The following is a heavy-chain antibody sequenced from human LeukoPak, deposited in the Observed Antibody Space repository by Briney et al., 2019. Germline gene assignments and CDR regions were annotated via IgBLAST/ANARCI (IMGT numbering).Heavy chain of an antibody. J-gene: IGHJ4*02. D-gene: IGHD6-19*01. Sequence: GGSLRLSCAASGFTFNNYAMYWVRQAPGKGLEWVSGIFGSGGSAHYADSVKGRFTISRDNPKNTVYLQMDSLRVEDTAVYYCGKTTTGYSSGRYPGWPVDYGGQGTLSPSPQ. CDR2: IFGSGGSA. V-gene: IGHV3-23*01. CDR1: GFTFNNYA. CDR3: GKTTTGYSSGRYPGWPVDY.